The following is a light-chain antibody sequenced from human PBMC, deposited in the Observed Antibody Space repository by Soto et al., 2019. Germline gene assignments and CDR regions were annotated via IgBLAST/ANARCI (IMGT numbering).Light chain of an antibody. CDR2: DAS. CDR1: QSVSSY. Sequence: EILLTQSPATLSLSPGEIATPSCRASQSVSSYLAWYQQKPGQAPRLLIYDASNRATGIPARFSGSGSGTDFTLTISSLEPEDFAVYYCQQRSNWPPTFGQGTRLEI. V-gene: IGKV3-11*01. CDR3: QQRSNWPPT. J-gene: IGKJ5*01.